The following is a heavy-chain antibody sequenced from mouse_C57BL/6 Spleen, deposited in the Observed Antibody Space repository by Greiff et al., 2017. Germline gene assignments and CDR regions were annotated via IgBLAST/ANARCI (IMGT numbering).Heavy chain of an antibody. J-gene: IGHJ1*03. Sequence: QVHVKQPGAELVMPGASVKLSCKASGYTFTSYWMHWVKQRPGQGLEWIGEIDPSDSYTNYNQKFKGKSTLTVDKSSSTAYMQLSSLTSEVSAVYYCARGYYGSSYTWYFDVWGTGTTVTVSS. CDR1: GYTFTSYW. D-gene: IGHD1-1*01. CDR3: ARGYYGSSYTWYFDV. V-gene: IGHV1-69*01. CDR2: IDPSDSYT.